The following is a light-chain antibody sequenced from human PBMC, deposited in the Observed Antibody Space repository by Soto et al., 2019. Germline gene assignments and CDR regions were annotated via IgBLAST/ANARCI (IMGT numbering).Light chain of an antibody. V-gene: IGKV1-9*01. Sequence: IQLTQSPSSLASSVGDRVTITCQARQGISRDLAWYPQKPGKAPKLLIYAASTLQSGDPSRFSGSGSGTEFTLTISSLQSEDFATYYCQQLNSYPPVTFGPGTKVDIK. CDR1: QGISRD. J-gene: IGKJ3*01. CDR2: AAS. CDR3: QQLNSYPPVT.